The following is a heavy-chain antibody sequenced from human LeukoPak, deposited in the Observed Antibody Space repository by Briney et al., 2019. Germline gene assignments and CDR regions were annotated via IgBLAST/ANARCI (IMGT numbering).Heavy chain of an antibody. D-gene: IGHD6-19*01. CDR3: ARDLGQIAVAGTAAYNWFDP. CDR1: GGSISSYY. J-gene: IGHJ5*02. V-gene: IGHV4-59*01. Sequence: SETLSRNCTVSGGSISSYYWSWLRQPPGNGLEWFGYIYYSGSTNYNPSLKSRATISVNTSSNPFSLKISSVTAADTAVYYCARDLGQIAVAGTAAYNWFDPWGQGTLVTVSS. CDR2: IYYSGST.